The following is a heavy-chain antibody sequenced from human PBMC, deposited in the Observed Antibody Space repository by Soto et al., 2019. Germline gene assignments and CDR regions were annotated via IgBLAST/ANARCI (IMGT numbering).Heavy chain of an antibody. Sequence: QVQLVQSGAEEKKPGASVKVSCKASGYTFTNYAMHWVRQAPGQRLEWMGWINAGNGNTKYSQKFQGRVTITRDTSASTANMELSSLRSEDTAVYYCARGFPLWFEPWVQGPLVTVSS. CDR3: ARGFPLWFEP. V-gene: IGHV1-3*05. D-gene: IGHD3-16*02. CDR1: GYTFTNYA. CDR2: INAGNGNT. J-gene: IGHJ5*02.